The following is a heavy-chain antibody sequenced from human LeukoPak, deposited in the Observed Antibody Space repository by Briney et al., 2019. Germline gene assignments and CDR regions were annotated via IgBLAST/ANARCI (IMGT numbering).Heavy chain of an antibody. V-gene: IGHV1-69*05. CDR2: IIPIFDTA. CDR1: GGTFSSYS. CDR3: ARGQYSSSSIFARGYYYYYMDV. Sequence: AAVKVSCKASGGTFSSYSNSWVRQAHGQGLELMGGIIPIFDTANYGKKFQDRVTITTDESTSTAYMELSSLRSEDTAVYYCARGQYSSSSIFARGYYYYYMDVWGKGTTVTVSS. D-gene: IGHD6-6*01. J-gene: IGHJ6*03.